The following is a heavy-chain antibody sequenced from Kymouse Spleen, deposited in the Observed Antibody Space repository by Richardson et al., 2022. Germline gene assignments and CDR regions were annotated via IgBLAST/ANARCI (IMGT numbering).Heavy chain of an antibody. J-gene: IGHJ3*02. Sequence: QVQLQQWGAGLLKPSETLSLTCAVYGGSFSGYYWSWIRQPPGKGLEWIGEINHSGSTNYNPSLKSRVTISVDTSKNQFSLKLSSVTAADTAVYYCANYDSSGYDAFDIWGQGTMVTVSS. D-gene: IGHD3-22*01. V-gene: IGHV4-34*01. CDR3: ANYDSSGYDAFDI. CDR2: INHSGST. CDR1: GGSFSGYY.